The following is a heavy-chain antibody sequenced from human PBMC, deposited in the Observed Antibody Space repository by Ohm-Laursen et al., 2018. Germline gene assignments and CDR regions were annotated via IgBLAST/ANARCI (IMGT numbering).Heavy chain of an antibody. J-gene: IGHJ4*02. CDR3: AKASGIVVVPAAVHHPIDY. Sequence: SLRLSCAASGFTFDDYAMHWVRQAPGKGLEWVSGISWNSGSIDYADSVKGRFTISRDNAKNSLYLQMNSLRAEDTALYYCAKASGIVVVPAAVHHPIDYWGQGTLVTVSS. CDR1: GFTFDDYA. V-gene: IGHV3-9*01. D-gene: IGHD2-2*01. CDR2: ISWNSGSI.